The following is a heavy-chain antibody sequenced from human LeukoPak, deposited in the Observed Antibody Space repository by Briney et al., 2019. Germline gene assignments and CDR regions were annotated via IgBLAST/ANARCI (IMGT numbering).Heavy chain of an antibody. D-gene: IGHD3-22*01. CDR3: ARWGQSKYDSSGYLNYFDY. Sequence: PGGSLRLSCAPSGFTFSSYVMYWVRQAPGKGLEYVSSISSNGGSTYYANSVKGRFTISRDNSKNTLYLQMGSLRAEDMAVDYSARWGQSKYDSSGYLNYFDYWGQETLVTVSS. CDR1: GFTFSSYV. V-gene: IGHV3-64*01. J-gene: IGHJ4*02. CDR2: ISSNGGST.